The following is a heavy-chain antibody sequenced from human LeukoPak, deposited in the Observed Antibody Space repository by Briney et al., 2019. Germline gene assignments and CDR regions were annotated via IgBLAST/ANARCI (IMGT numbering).Heavy chain of an antibody. J-gene: IGHJ2*01. CDR2: IYSGGST. D-gene: IGHD3-10*01. CDR3: ASPWGRWFGELIWYFDL. V-gene: IGHV3-66*01. Sequence: PGGSLRLSCAASGFTVSSNYMSWVRQAPGKGLEWVSVIYSGGSTYYADSVKGRFTISRDNSKNTLYLQMNSLRAEGTAVYYCASPWGRWFGELIWYFDLWGRGTLVTVSS. CDR1: GFTVSSNY.